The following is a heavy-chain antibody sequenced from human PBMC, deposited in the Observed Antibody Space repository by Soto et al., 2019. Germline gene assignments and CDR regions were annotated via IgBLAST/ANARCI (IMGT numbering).Heavy chain of an antibody. D-gene: IGHD2-21*01. J-gene: IGHJ4*02. Sequence: SETLSLTCAVSGGSISSGGYSWSWIRQPPGKGLEWIGYIYHSGSTYYNPSLKSRVTISVDRSKNQFSLKLSSVTAADTAVYYCARTPALQGLTDYWGQGTLVTVSS. CDR3: ARTPALQGLTDY. CDR1: GGSISSGGYS. CDR2: IYHSGST. V-gene: IGHV4-30-2*01.